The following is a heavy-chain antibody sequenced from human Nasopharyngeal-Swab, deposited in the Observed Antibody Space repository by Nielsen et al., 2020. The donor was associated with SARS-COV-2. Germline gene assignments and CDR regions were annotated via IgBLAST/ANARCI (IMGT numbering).Heavy chain of an antibody. CDR2: IYYSGST. Sequence: WIRQPPGKGLEWIGYIYYSGSTYYNPSLKSRVTISVDTSKNQFSLKLSSVTAADTAVYYCARVSRYYYMDVWGKGTMVTVSS. J-gene: IGHJ6*03. CDR3: ARVSRYYYMDV. V-gene: IGHV4-31*02.